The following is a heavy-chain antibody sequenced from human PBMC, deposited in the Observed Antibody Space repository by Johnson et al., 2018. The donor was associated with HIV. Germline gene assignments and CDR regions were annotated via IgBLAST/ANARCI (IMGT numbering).Heavy chain of an antibody. V-gene: IGHV3-66*01. J-gene: IGHJ3*02. CDR3: ATGDGRGAFDI. CDR2: LFSGGDT. Sequence: VQLVESGGGLVQPGGSLRLSCAASGFSVSSNYMTWVRQAPGKGLEWVSVLFSGGDTYYADSVRGRFTISRDNSKNTLYLQMNSLRAEDTAVYYCATGDGRGAFDIWGQGTMVTVSS. CDR1: GFSVSSNY. D-gene: IGHD7-27*01.